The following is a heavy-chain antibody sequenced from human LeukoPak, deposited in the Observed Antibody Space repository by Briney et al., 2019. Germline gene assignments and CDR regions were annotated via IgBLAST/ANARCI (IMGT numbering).Heavy chain of an antibody. CDR3: ARSTAYYYGMDV. CDR2: IIPIFGTA. J-gene: IGHJ6*02. Sequence: GSSVKVSCKASGGTFSSYAISWVRQAPGQGLEWMGGIIPIFGTANYAQKFQGRVTITADESTSTAYMELSSLRSEDTAVYYRARSTAYYYGMDVWGQGTTVTVSS. CDR1: GGTFSSYA. V-gene: IGHV1-69*01. D-gene: IGHD4-11*01.